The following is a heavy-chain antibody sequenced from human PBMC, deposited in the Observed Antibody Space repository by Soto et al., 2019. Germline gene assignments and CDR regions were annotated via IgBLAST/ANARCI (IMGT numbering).Heavy chain of an antibody. CDR2: IYYSGST. CDR3: ARHEGTVTTSLDY. CDR1: GGSISSSSYY. J-gene: IGHJ4*02. Sequence: SETLSLTCTVSGGSISSSSYYWGWNRQPPGKGLEWIGSIYYSGSTYYNPSLKSRVTISVDTSKNQFSLKLSSVTAADTAVYYCARHEGTVTTSLDYWGQGTLVTVSS. V-gene: IGHV4-39*01. D-gene: IGHD4-17*01.